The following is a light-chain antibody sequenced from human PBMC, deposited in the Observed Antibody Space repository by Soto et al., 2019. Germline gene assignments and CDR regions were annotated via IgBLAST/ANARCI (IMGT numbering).Light chain of an antibody. Sequence: EIVMTQSPATLSVSPGERATLSCRASQSVGAKLAWYQQKPGQAPRLLLYGASNRATGIPARFSGSGSGTEFTLTISSLQSEGFAVYYCQQYNDWPPCTFGQGTKLQIK. CDR1: QSVGAK. CDR3: QQYNDWPPCT. CDR2: GAS. V-gene: IGKV3-15*01. J-gene: IGKJ2*02.